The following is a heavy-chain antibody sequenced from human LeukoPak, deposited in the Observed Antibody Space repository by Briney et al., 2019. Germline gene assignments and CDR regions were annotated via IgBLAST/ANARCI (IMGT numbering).Heavy chain of an antibody. CDR2: IYYSGST. D-gene: IGHD5-12*01. CDR3: ARDPTQWLRYGYFDY. J-gene: IGHJ4*02. V-gene: IGHV4-59*01. Sequence: KPSETLSLTCTVSGGSISSYYWSWIRQPPGKGLEWIGYIYYSGSTNYNPSLKSRVTISVDTSKNQFSLKLSSVTAADTAVYYCARDPTQWLRYGYFDYWGQGTLVTVSS. CDR1: GGSISSYY.